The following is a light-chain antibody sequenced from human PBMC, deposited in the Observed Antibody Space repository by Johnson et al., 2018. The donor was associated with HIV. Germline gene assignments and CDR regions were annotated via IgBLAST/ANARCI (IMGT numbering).Light chain of an antibody. Sequence: QSVLTQPPSVSAAPVQKVTISCSGSSSNIGNNYVSWYQQLPGTAPKLLIYENNKRPSGIPDRFSGSKSGTSATLGITGLQTGDEADYYCGTWDSSLSAGRVFGTGTKVSVL. CDR1: SSNIGNNY. CDR2: ENN. V-gene: IGLV1-51*02. CDR3: GTWDSSLSAGRV. J-gene: IGLJ1*01.